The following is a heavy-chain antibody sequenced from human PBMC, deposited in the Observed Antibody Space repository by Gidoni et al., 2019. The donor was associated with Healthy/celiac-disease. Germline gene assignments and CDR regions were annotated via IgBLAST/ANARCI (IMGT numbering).Heavy chain of an antibody. CDR3: AHSKIAAAGKFSYFDY. CDR2: IYWDDDK. J-gene: IGHJ4*02. D-gene: IGHD6-13*01. Sequence: QITLKESGPTLVKPTQTLTLTCTFSGFSLSTSGVGVGWIRQPPGKALEWLALIYWDDDKRYSPSLKSRLTITKDTSKNQVVLTMTNMDPVDTATYYCAHSKIAAAGKFSYFDYWGQGTLVTVSS. V-gene: IGHV2-5*02. CDR1: GFSLSTSGVG.